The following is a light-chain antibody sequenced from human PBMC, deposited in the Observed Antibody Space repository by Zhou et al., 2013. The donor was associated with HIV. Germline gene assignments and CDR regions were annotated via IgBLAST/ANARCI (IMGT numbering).Light chain of an antibody. CDR3: LQLNSYPPT. V-gene: IGKV1-17*01. CDR1: QGIGND. CDR2: AAS. Sequence: DIQMTQSPSSLSASVGDRVTITCRASQGIGNDLGWYQQKPGKAPKRLISAASSFQSGVPSRFSGSGSGTEFTLTISSLQPEDFATYYCLQLNSYPPTFGPGTKVDIK. J-gene: IGKJ3*01.